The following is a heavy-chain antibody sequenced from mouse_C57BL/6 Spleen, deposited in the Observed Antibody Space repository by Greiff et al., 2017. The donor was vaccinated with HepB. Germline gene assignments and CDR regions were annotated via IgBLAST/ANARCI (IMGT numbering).Heavy chain of an antibody. Sequence: EVQRVESGGDLVKPGGSLKLSCAASGFTFSSYGMSWVRQTPDKRLEWVATISSGGSYTYYPDSVKGRFTISRDNAKNTLYLQMSSLKSEDTAMYYCARHRDSSGYLNWGQGTSVTVSS. CDR1: GFTFSSYG. CDR3: ARHRDSSGYLN. J-gene: IGHJ4*01. D-gene: IGHD3-2*02. CDR2: ISSGGSYT. V-gene: IGHV5-6*01.